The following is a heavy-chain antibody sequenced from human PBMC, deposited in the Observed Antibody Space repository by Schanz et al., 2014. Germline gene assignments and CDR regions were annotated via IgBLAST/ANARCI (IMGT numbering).Heavy chain of an antibody. CDR2: IGNGGVTI. J-gene: IGHJ4*02. D-gene: IGHD3-10*01. CDR3: ARIGGSVFDY. V-gene: IGHV3-48*04. CDR1: GFTFSSYA. Sequence: EVQLLESGGGLVQPGGSLRLSCVASGFTFSSYAMSWVRQAPGKGLEWVSYIGNGGVTIYYADSVKGRFTISRDNSKNSLYLQMNSLRAEDTAVYYCARIGGSVFDYWAQGTLVTVSS.